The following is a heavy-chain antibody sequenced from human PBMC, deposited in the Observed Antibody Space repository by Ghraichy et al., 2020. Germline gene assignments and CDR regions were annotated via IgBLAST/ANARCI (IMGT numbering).Heavy chain of an antibody. D-gene: IGHD2-15*01. V-gene: IGHV4-4*09. Sequence: SQTLSLTCTISSGSMTNLYWTWIRQPPGKGLEWIGYIYSDGSTNYNPSLKSRVTISVDTSKNQFFLRLNSVTAADAAVYYCARGGWSLDFWGQGTLVTVSS. CDR3: ARGGWSLDF. CDR2: IYSDGST. J-gene: IGHJ4*02. CDR1: SGSMTNLY.